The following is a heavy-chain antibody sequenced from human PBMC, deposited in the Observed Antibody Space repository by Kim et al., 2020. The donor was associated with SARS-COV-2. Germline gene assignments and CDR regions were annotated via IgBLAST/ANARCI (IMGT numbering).Heavy chain of an antibody. CDR3: AKEARRDYSTSCYMGVCPFDHSYYMDV. CDR2: ISWNSGSI. V-gene: IGHV3-9*01. D-gene: IGHD2-2*02. J-gene: IGHJ6*03. Sequence: GGSLRLSCAASGFTFGDYAMHWVRQAPGKGLEWVSGISWNSGSIGNADSVKGRFTISRDNAKNSLYLQMNSLRAEDTALYYCAKEARRDYSTSCYMGVCPFDHSYYMDVWGKGTTVTVSS. CDR1: GFTFGDYA.